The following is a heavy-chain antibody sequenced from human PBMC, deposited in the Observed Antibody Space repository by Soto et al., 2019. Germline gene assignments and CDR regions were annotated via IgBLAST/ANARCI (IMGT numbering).Heavy chain of an antibody. CDR2: ISSGSTYI. V-gene: IGHV3-21*01. J-gene: IGHJ6*02. D-gene: IGHD2-15*01. Sequence: EGSLRLSCAASGFSFSSFTMNWVRQPPGKGLEWVSSISSGSTYIYYADTLKGRFTVSRDNAENSLYLQMNSLRAEDTAVYYCARDRGYDAHDYYYNAMDVWGQGTMVTVSS. CDR3: ARDRGYDAHDYYYNAMDV. CDR1: GFSFSSFT.